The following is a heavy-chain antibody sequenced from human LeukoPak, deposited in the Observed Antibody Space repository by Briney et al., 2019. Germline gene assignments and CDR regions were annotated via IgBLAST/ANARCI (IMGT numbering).Heavy chain of an antibody. D-gene: IGHD5-12*01. CDR2: ISSSSSYI. Sequence: PGGSLRLSCAASGFTFSSYSMNWVRQAPGKGLEWVSSISSSSSYIYYADSVKGRFTISRDNAKNSLDLQMDSLRVEDTAVYYCAREGYSAYGLDYWGQGTLVTVSS. CDR3: AREGYSAYGLDY. J-gene: IGHJ4*02. V-gene: IGHV3-21*01. CDR1: GFTFSSYS.